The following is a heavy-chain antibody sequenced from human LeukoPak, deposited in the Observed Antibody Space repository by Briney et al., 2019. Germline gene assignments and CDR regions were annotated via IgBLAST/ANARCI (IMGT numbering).Heavy chain of an antibody. V-gene: IGHV1-2*02. CDR2: INTNSGGT. J-gene: IGHJ4*02. Sequence: ASVKVSCKASGYTFTGYFMHWVRQAPGQGLEWMGWINTNSGGTNYAQKFQGRVTMTRDTSISTAYMELSRLRSDDTAVYYCARGEHDFLTGEETCFDYWGQGTLVTVSS. CDR1: GYTFTGYF. CDR3: ARGEHDFLTGEETCFDY. D-gene: IGHD3-9*01.